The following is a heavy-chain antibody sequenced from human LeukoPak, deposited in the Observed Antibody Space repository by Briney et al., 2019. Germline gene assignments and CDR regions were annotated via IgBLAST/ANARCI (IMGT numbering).Heavy chain of an antibody. Sequence: PSETPSLTCTVSGGSISSYYWSWIRQPPGKGLEWIGYIYYSGSTNYNPSLKSRVTISVDTSKNQFSLKLSSVTAADTAVYYCAREQWELPGTFDYWGQGTLVTVSS. D-gene: IGHD1-26*01. J-gene: IGHJ4*02. CDR3: AREQWELPGTFDY. CDR2: IYYSGST. V-gene: IGHV4-59*01. CDR1: GGSISSYY.